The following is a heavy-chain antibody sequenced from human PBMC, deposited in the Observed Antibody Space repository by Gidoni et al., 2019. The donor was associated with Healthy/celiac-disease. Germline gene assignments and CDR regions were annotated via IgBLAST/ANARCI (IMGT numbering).Heavy chain of an antibody. V-gene: IGHV3-30*18. CDR3: AKDRGYSYGLLDY. CDR2: ISYDGSNK. CDR1: GFTFSSYG. D-gene: IGHD5-18*01. J-gene: IGHJ4*02. Sequence: QVQLVESGGGVVQPGRSLSLSCAASGFTFSSYGMHWVRQAPGKGLEWVAVISYDGSNKYYADSVKGRFTISRDNSKNTLYLQMNSLRAEDTAVYYCAKDRGYSYGLLDYWGQGTLVTVSS.